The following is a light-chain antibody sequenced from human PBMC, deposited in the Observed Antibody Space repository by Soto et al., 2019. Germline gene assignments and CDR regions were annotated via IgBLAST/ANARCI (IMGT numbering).Light chain of an antibody. CDR3: HQYYYWWT. CDR1: QSVSGH. CDR2: GAS. J-gene: IGKJ1*01. Sequence: EIVMTQSPATLSVSPGERVTLSCRASQSVSGHLAWYQQKPGQAPRLIISGASTRATGIPARFSGSGSRTQFTLTISSLQSEDFAVYYCHQYYYWWTFGQGTKVDIK. V-gene: IGKV3-15*01.